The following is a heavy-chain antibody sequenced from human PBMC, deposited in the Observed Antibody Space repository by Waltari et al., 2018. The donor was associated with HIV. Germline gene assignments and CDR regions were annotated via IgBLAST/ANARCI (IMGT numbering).Heavy chain of an antibody. CDR1: GFSFVTYS. D-gene: IGHD6-13*01. J-gene: IGHJ6*02. Sequence: EVQLLESGGGLVQFGQSLSISCTVQGFSFVTYSLIWVRQAPGKGLEWVSAISGTGDHTFYADSVKGRFTISRDNSKRTLYLQMNSLRAEDTALYYCARHSSSHPYYYAMDVWGQGTTVTVSS. CDR2: ISGTGDHT. CDR3: ARHSSSHPYYYAMDV. V-gene: IGHV3-23*01.